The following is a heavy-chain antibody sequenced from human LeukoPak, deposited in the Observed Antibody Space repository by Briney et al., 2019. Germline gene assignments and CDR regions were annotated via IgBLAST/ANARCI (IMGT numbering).Heavy chain of an antibody. CDR1: GYTFTSYG. CDR3: ARDFGWELPEPLWY. D-gene: IGHD1-26*01. CDR2: ISAYNGNT. J-gene: IGHJ4*02. V-gene: IGHV1-18*01. Sequence: ASVKVSCKASGYTFTSYGISWVRQAPGQGLEWMGWISAYNGNTNYAQKLQGRVTMTTDTSTSTAYMALRSLRSDDTAVYYCARDFGWELPEPLWYWGQGTLVTVSS.